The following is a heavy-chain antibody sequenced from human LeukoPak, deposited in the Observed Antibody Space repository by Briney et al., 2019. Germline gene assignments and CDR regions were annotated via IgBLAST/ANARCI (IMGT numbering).Heavy chain of an antibody. CDR2: INPSGGST. J-gene: IGHJ4*02. CDR1: GYTFTSYY. CDR3: ARDEYYDYVWGSLDFDY. V-gene: IGHV1-46*01. Sequence: ASVKVSCKASGYTFTSYYMHWVRQAPGQGLEWMGIINPSGGSTSYAQKFQGRVTMTRDTSTSTVYMELSSLRSEDTAVYYCARDEYYDYVWGSLDFDYWGQGTLVTVSS. D-gene: IGHD3-16*01.